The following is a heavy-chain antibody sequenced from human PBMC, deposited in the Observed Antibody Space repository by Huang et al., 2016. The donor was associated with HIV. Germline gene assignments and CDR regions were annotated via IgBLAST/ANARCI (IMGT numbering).Heavy chain of an antibody. Sequence: QVQLQESGPGLVKPSQTLSLTCSVSGGSISSGNYSWSWIRQPAGKGLEWIGHIYTSGTTIYHSSLKSRVTISVATSKNQFSLKLSSVTAADTAGYYCARLTGYSTFDIWGHGTVVTVSS. CDR1: GGSISSGNYS. J-gene: IGHJ3*02. V-gene: IGHV4-61*09. CDR2: IYTSGTT. CDR3: ARLTGYSTFDI. D-gene: IGHD3-9*01.